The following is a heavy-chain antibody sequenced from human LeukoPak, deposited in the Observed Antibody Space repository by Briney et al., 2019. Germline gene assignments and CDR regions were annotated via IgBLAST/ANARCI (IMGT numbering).Heavy chain of an antibody. Sequence: PSEALSLTCAAYGGSFSGYYWSWIRQPPGKGLEWIGEINHSGSTNYNPSLKSRVTISVDTSKNQFSLKLSSVTAADTAVYYCARGRGSGRDDAFDIWGQGTMVTVSS. CDR2: INHSGST. CDR3: ARGRGSGRDDAFDI. D-gene: IGHD3-10*01. V-gene: IGHV4-34*01. CDR1: GGSFSGYY. J-gene: IGHJ3*02.